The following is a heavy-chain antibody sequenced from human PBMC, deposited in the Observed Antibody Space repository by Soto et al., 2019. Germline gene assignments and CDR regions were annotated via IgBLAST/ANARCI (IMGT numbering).Heavy chain of an antibody. V-gene: IGHV3-7*01. CDR1: GFTFSSYW. J-gene: IGHJ3*02. Sequence: GGSLRLSCAASGFTFSSYWMSWVRQAPGKGLEWVANIKQDGSEKYYVDSVKGRFTISRDNAKNSLYLQMNSLRAEDTAVYYCASGTYGSGSQWDAFDIWGQGTMVTVSS. CDR3: ASGTYGSGSQWDAFDI. D-gene: IGHD3-10*01. CDR2: IKQDGSEK.